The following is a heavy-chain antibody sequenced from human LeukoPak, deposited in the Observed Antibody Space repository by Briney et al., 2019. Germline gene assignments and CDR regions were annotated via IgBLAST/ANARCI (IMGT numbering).Heavy chain of an antibody. J-gene: IGHJ4*02. CDR3: ARGVHCTNGVCPAQYFDY. CDR2: IYYSGST. CDR1: GGSISSYY. Sequence: SETLSLTCTVSGGSISSYYWSWIRQPPGKGLEWIGYIYYSGSTNYNPSLKGRVTISVDTSKNQFSLKLSSVTAADTAVYYCARGVHCTNGVCPAQYFDYWGQGTLVTVSS. V-gene: IGHV4-59*01. D-gene: IGHD2-8*01.